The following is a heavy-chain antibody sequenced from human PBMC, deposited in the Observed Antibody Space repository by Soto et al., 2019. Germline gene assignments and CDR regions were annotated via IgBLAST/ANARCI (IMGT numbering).Heavy chain of an antibody. D-gene: IGHD3-9*01. J-gene: IGHJ6*02. CDR1: GFSFSAYG. Sequence: GSLRLSCAASGFSFSAYGMHWVRQAPGKGLEWVAAMSYDGADRDHADSVKGRFTISRDNSKNTLYLQMNGLRAEDTAAYYCAKDLRMIGWYGTDVWGQGTTVIVSS. V-gene: IGHV3-30*18. CDR3: AKDLRMIGWYGTDV. CDR2: MSYDGADR.